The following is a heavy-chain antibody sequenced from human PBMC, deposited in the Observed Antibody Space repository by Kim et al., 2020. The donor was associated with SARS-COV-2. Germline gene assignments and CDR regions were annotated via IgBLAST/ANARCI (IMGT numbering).Heavy chain of an antibody. CDR1: GFTFSNYA. CDR3: AKAPFDGGYYMDV. V-gene: IGHV3-23*01. Sequence: GGSLRLSCAASGFTFSNYAMSWVRQAPGKGLEWVSAISGSGGSTYYADSVKGRFTISRDNSKNTLYLQMNSLRAEDTAVYYCAKAPFDGGYYMDVWGKGTTVTVSS. J-gene: IGHJ6*03. D-gene: IGHD3-9*01. CDR2: ISGSGGST.